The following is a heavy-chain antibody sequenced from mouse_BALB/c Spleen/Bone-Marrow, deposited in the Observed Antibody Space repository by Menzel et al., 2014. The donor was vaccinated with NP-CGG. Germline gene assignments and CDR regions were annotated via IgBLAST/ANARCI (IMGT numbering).Heavy chain of an antibody. CDR3: ARVGDNRHFDV. CDR2: IDPYYGGT. CDR1: GYSFTGYN. V-gene: IGHV1-39*01. J-gene: IGHJ1*01. D-gene: IGHD3-3*01. Sequence: VHVKQSGPELEKPGASVKISCKASGYSFTGYNMNWVKQSNGKSLEWIGNIDPYYGGTTYNQKFKGKATLTVDKSSSTAYMQLKSLTSEDSAVYYCARVGDNRHFDVWGAETTVTVSS.